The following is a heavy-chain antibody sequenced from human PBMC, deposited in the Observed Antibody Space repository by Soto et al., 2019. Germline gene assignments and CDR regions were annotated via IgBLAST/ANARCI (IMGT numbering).Heavy chain of an antibody. CDR3: ARDQVVVRPYLPAFDP. D-gene: IGHD2-2*01. CDR1: GYTFTSYG. CDR2: ISAYNGNT. Sequence: ASVKVSCKASGYTFTSYGISWVRQAPGQGLEWMGWISAYNGNTNYAQKLQGRVTMTTDTSTSTAYMELRSLRSDDTAVYYCARDQVVVRPYLPAFDPWGQGTLVTVSS. V-gene: IGHV1-18*01. J-gene: IGHJ5*02.